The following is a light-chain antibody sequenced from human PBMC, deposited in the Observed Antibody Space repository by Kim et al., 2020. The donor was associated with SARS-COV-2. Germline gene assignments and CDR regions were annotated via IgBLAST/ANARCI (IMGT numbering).Light chain of an antibody. V-gene: IGLV1-47*01. CDR3: ETWDDSLSGWV. Sequence: QSVLTQPPSTSGTPGQRVTISCSGSSSNIGSNYVYWYQQFPGTAPKLLIYKNNQWPSGVPDRFSGYKSGTSASLAISGLRSDDEADYYCETWDDSLSGWVFGGGTKLTVL. J-gene: IGLJ3*02. CDR2: KNN. CDR1: SSNIGSNY.